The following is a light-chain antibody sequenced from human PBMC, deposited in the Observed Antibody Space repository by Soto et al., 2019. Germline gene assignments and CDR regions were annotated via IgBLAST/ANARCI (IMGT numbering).Light chain of an antibody. Sequence: DIQMTQSPSSLSASVGGRVTITCRASQDIRNYLNWYQQKPGIAPNLLIYDASNLKTGVPSRFSGSGSGTDFTFPISSLQPEDIGTYYCQHYDHLPPLSFGGGTKVEIK. CDR1: QDIRNY. CDR2: DAS. CDR3: QHYDHLPPLS. J-gene: IGKJ4*01. V-gene: IGKV1-33*01.